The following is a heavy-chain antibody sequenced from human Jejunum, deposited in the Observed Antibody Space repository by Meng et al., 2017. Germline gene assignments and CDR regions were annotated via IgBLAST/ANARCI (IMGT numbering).Heavy chain of an antibody. CDR3: AKGGSGSYNTYFDS. Sequence: GESLKISCGVSGFTFSTYGLSWVRQAPGKGLEWVAAISGRGGGTFYADSVQGRFSISRDNSKNTLYLQMSSLRAEDTALYYCAKGGSGSYNTYFDSWGHGTRVTCSS. J-gene: IGHJ4*01. CDR1: GFTFSTYG. CDR2: ISGRGGGT. V-gene: IGHV3-23*01. D-gene: IGHD1-26*01.